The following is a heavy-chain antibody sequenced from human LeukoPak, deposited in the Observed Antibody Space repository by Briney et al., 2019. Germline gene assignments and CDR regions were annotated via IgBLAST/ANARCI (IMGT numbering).Heavy chain of an antibody. CDR2: ISGSGGST. Sequence: PGGSLRLSCAASGFTFSSYAMGWVRQAPGKGLEWVSAISGSGGSTYYADSVEGRFTISRDNSKNTLYLQMNSLRAEDTAVYYCARGKRLARVPAAIAPDYWGQGTLVTVSS. J-gene: IGHJ4*02. CDR3: ARGKRLARVPAAIAPDY. D-gene: IGHD2-2*01. V-gene: IGHV3-23*01. CDR1: GFTFSSYA.